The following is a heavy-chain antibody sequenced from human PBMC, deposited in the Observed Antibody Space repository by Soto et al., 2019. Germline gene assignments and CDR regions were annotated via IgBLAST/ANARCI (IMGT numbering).Heavy chain of an antibody. CDR3: AREGWPFDY. J-gene: IGHJ4*02. V-gene: IGHV3-48*01. CDR1: GFTYSSYS. CDR2: ISSSSSTI. Sequence: EVELVESGGGLVQPGGSLRLSCAASGFTYSSYSMHWVRQAPGKGLEWVSYISSSSSTIYYADSVKGRFTISRDNAKNSLYLQMNILRTEDTAVYYCAREGWPFDYWGQGTLVTVSS.